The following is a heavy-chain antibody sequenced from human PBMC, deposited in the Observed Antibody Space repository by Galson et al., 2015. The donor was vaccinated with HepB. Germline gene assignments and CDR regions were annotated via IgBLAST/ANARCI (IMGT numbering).Heavy chain of an antibody. J-gene: IGHJ3*02. CDR3: ARERKDGFDI. V-gene: IGHV6-1*01. CDR1: GDSVSTDSAA. Sequence: CAISGDSVSTDSAAWNWIRQSPSRGLEWLGRTYYRSKWYDNYAMSVKSRIKINPDTSKNQCSLQLNSVTPEDTAVYYCARERKDGFDIWGQGTMVPVSS. CDR2: TYYRSKWYD.